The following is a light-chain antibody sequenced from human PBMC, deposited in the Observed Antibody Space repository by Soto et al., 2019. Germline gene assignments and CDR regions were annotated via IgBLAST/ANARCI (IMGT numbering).Light chain of an antibody. V-gene: IGLV3-21*02. CDR2: DDN. J-gene: IGLJ1*01. CDR3: QVWNITTDHYV. CDR1: NIGSTS. Sequence: SYELTQPPSVSVAPGQTARITCGGNNIGSTSVHWYQQRPGQAPVLVVYDDNDRPSGIPERFSGSNSENTATLTITRVEAGDEAAYYCQVWNITTDHYVFGTGTKVT.